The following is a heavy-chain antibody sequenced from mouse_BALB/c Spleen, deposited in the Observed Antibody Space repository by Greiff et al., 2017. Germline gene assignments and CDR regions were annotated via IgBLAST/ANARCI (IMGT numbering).Heavy chain of an antibody. CDR2: IDPETGGT. CDR3: TRDYYGSRDYWYFDV. Sequence: VQLQQSGAELVRPGASVTLSCKASGYTFTDYEMHWVKQTPVHGLEWIGAIDPETGGTAYNQKFKGKATLTADKSSSTAYMELRSLTSEDSAVYYCTRDYYGSRDYWYFDVWGAGTTVTVSS. D-gene: IGHD1-1*01. CDR1: GYTFTDYE. J-gene: IGHJ1*01. V-gene: IGHV1-15*01.